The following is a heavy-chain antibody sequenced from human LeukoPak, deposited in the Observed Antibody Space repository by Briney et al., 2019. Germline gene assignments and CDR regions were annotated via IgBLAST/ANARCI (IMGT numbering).Heavy chain of an antibody. D-gene: IGHD1-26*01. CDR2: ISGSGLMT. J-gene: IGHJ4*02. Sequence: PGGSLRLSCAASGFTFSDYAMTWVRQAPGKGLEWVATISGSGLMTYYADSVKGRFTVSGYNSKNTLYLQMSSLTAADTAVYYCAKDRSIGTYYPFDHWGQGTLVTVSS. CDR3: AKDRSIGTYYPFDH. CDR1: GFTFSDYA. V-gene: IGHV3-23*01.